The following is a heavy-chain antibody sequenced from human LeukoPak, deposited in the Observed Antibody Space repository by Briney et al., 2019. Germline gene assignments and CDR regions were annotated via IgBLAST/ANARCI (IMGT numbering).Heavy chain of an antibody. V-gene: IGHV3-74*01. Sequence: PGGSQRLSCAASGLIISNYWMHWVRQAPGKGLVWVARINSEGSGTTYADSVKGRLTISRDNAKNTLYLQMNSLRDEDTAVYYCAKGGTTVVDYWGRGTLVTVSS. CDR2: INSEGSGT. CDR3: AKGGTTVVDY. J-gene: IGHJ4*02. CDR1: GLIISNYW. D-gene: IGHD4-23*01.